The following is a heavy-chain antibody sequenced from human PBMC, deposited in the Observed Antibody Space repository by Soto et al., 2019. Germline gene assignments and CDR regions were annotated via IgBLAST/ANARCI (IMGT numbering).Heavy chain of an antibody. V-gene: IGHV3-23*01. CDR3: AKDPDFDNWFDP. Sequence: GSLRLSCAASGFTFSSYAMSWVRQAPGKGLEWVSAISGSGGSTYYADSVKGRFTISRDNSKNTLYLQMNSLRAEDTAVYYCAKDPDFDNWFDPWGQGTLVTVSS. CDR2: ISGSGGST. D-gene: IGHD3-3*01. CDR1: GFTFSSYA. J-gene: IGHJ5*02.